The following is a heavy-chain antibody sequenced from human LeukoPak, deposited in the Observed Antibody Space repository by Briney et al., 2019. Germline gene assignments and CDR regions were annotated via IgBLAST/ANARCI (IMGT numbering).Heavy chain of an antibody. CDR2: IYYSGST. D-gene: IGHD3-22*01. V-gene: IGHV4-61*01. J-gene: IGHJ6*03. CDR3: ARAVYYDSSGYYSGGYYYYMDV. Sequence: SETLSLTCTASGGSVSSGSYYWSWIRQPPGKGLEWIGYIYYSGSTNYNPSLKSRVTISVDTSKNQFSLKLSSVTAADTAVYYCARAVYYDSSGYYSGGYYYYMDVWGKGTTVTVSS. CDR1: GGSVSSGSYY.